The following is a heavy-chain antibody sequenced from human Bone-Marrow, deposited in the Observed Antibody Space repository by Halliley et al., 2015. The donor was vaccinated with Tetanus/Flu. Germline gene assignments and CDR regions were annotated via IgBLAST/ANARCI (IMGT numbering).Heavy chain of an antibody. Sequence: TLSLTCTLSGGSIRSSYWSWIRQPPGKGLEWIGYIYHSGSTNYNPSLKSRVTISVDTSNDQFSLNLRSLTDADTAVYYCARDYSNFVHWGQGTLVTVSS. CDR2: IYHSGST. D-gene: IGHD4-4*01. V-gene: IGHV4-59*01. CDR1: GGSIRSSY. CDR3: ARDYSNFVH. J-gene: IGHJ5*02.